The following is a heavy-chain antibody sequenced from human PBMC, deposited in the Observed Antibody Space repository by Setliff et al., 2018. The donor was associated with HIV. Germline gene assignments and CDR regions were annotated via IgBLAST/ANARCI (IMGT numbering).Heavy chain of an antibody. V-gene: IGHV1-2*02. CDR1: GYSFSDYY. D-gene: IGHD1-1*01. CDR2: ISPKYGGT. J-gene: IGHJ6*03. CDR3: ARRARESTALHSDWNDVLFFDYYYYYMDV. Sequence: ASVKVSCKASGYSFSDYYIHWVRQAPGHGFQWMGWISPKYGGTNYAQNFQGRVTMTRDTSISTAYMELRSLGSDDTAVYFCARRARESTALHSDWNDVLFFDYYYYYMDVWGKGTTVTVSS.